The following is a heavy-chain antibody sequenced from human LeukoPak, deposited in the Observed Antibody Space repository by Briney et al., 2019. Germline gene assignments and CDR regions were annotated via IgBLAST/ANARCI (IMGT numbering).Heavy chain of an antibody. Sequence: GGALRLSCAASGFTFCSCWVRWVRQAPGEGVGGVANIKQDGSEKYYVDSVKGRFTISRDNAKNSLYLQMNSLRAEDTAVYYCARDYGYGDYNWFDPWGQGTLVTVSS. CDR3: ARDYGYGDYNWFDP. D-gene: IGHD4-17*01. V-gene: IGHV3-7*01. CDR1: GFTFCSCW. J-gene: IGHJ5*02. CDR2: IKQDGSEK.